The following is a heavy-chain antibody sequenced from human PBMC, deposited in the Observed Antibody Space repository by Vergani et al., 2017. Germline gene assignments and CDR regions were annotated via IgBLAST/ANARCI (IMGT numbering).Heavy chain of an antibody. D-gene: IGHD3-22*01. J-gene: IGHJ3*02. V-gene: IGHV4-30-4*01. CDR3: ARGLWLLNGADAFDI. CDR1: GGSISSGDYY. Sequence: QVQLQESGPGLVKPSQTLSLTCTVSGGSISSGDYYWSWIRQPPGKGLEWIGYIYYSGSTYYNPSLKTRVTISVYTSNNQFSLNLSSVTAADTAVYYCARGLWLLNGADAFDIWGQGTMVTVSS. CDR2: IYYSGST.